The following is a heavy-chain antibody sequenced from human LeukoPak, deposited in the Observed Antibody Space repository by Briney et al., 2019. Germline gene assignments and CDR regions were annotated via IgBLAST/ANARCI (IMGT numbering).Heavy chain of an antibody. D-gene: IGHD3-22*01. CDR1: GASIDNYY. Sequence: SETLSLTCTVSGASIDNYYWDWIRQSPGKGLGWIACISNSGSTKYNPSLTDRVTMSVDRSKNQVSLRLRSVTAADTGVYYCTKGYYEPFDKWGQGTLVTVSS. CDR2: ISNSGST. V-gene: IGHV4-59*13. CDR3: TKGYYEPFDK. J-gene: IGHJ4*02.